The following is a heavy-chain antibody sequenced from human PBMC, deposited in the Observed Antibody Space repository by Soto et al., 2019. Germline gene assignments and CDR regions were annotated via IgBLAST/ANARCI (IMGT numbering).Heavy chain of an antibody. Sequence: QVELVQSGAAVKKPGASVLVSCKASGYTFTTYGISWVRQAPGQGLEWMGWISPYNRDTNYAPNLQGRVTMTADTSTSTAYMDLRSLRSDDTAVYICARGGEGAENYFYGMDVWGQGTTVTVYS. CDR3: ARGGEGAENYFYGMDV. CDR2: ISPYNRDT. CDR1: GYTFTTYG. V-gene: IGHV1-18*01. J-gene: IGHJ6*02.